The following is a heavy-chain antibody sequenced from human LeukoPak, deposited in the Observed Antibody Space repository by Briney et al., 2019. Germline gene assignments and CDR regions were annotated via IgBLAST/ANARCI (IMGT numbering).Heavy chain of an antibody. CDR1: GFTFSSYA. V-gene: IGHV3-23*01. J-gene: IGHJ4*02. CDR2: ISGGDENT. D-gene: IGHD6-19*01. CDR3: AKDISLYSNAWYEFDY. Sequence: GGSLRLSCVVSGFTFSSYAMSWVRQTPGKGLEWVSGISGGDENTNYADSVKGRFTISRDNSKNTLYLLMNRLRAEDTALYYCAKDISLYSNAWYEFDYWGQGTLVTVSS.